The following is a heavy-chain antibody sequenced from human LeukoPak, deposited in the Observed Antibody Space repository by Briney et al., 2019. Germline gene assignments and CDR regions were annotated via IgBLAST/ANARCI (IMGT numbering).Heavy chain of an antibody. J-gene: IGHJ5*02. CDR1: GVSISSGSYY. V-gene: IGHV4-61*02. CDR2: IHTSGNT. CDR3: ARGQSGVRGANVPNLMGFDP. D-gene: IGHD3-10*01. Sequence: SETLSLTCTVSGVSISSGSYYWSWIRQPAGKGLEWIGRIHTSGNTNYNPSLKSRVTISIDTSKNQISLILSSVTAADTAVYFCARGQSGVRGANVPNLMGFDPWGQGTLVTVSS.